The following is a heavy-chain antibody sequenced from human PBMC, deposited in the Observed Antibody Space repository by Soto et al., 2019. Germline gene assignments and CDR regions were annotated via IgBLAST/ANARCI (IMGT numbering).Heavy chain of an antibody. Sequence: GGSLRLSCAASGFTFSSYSMNWVRQAPGKGLEWVSSISSSSSYIYYADSVKGRFTISRDNAKNSLYLQMNSLRAEDTAVYYCARASTTFYGDYEDYFDYWGQGTLVTVSS. CDR1: GFTFSSYS. CDR2: ISSSSSYI. V-gene: IGHV3-21*01. CDR3: ARASTTFYGDYEDYFDY. D-gene: IGHD4-17*01. J-gene: IGHJ4*02.